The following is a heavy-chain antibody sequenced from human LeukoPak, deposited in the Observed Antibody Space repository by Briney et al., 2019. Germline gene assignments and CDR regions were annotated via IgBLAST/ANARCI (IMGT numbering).Heavy chain of an antibody. J-gene: IGHJ4*02. CDR1: GGPFSGYY. CDR2: INHSGST. V-gene: IGHV4-34*01. CDR3: AVAGYGRRFDY. Sequence: QPSETLSLTCAVYGGPFSGYYWNWIRQSPGEGLEWIGEINHSGSTNYNPSLKSRVTISVDTSKNQFSPKLSFVTAADTAVYYCAVAGYGRRFDYWGRGTLVTVSS. D-gene: IGHD5-18*01.